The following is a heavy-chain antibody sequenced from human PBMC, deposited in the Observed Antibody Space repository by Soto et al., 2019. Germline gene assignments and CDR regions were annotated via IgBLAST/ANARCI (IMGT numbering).Heavy chain of an antibody. V-gene: IGHV4-34*12. CDR2: IFHNGNT. J-gene: IGHJ4*02. CDR1: GGSFTANY. D-gene: IGHD2-15*01. Sequence: SETLSLTCAVSGGSFTANYWTWIRQPPGRGLEWIGEIFHNGNTNYNPSLTSRVTISIDTSKNHFSLKLSSVTAADTAVYYCARHSDSIDIVVVVPAKFDFWGKGTLVPVSS. CDR3: ARHSDSIDIVVVVPAKFDF.